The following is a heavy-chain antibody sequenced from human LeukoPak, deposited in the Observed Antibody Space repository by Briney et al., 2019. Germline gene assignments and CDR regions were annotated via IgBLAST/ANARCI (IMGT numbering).Heavy chain of an antibody. D-gene: IGHD5-12*01. V-gene: IGHV3-43*02. CDR2: ISGDGIT. J-gene: IGHJ4*02. Sequence: PGGSLRLSCAASGFSFDDYAMHWVRQAPGKGLEWVSLISGDGITYYADSAKGRFTISRDNSKNSLYLQMNSLRREDTALYYCVEELTAATIPTFFDYWGQGTLVTVST. CDR3: VEELTAATIPTFFDY. CDR1: GFSFDDYA.